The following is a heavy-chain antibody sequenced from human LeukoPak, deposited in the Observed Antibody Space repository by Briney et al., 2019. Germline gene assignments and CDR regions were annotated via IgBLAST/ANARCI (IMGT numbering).Heavy chain of an antibody. CDR1: GFTFSDHY. CDR2: ISSRGDIT. J-gene: IGHJ4*02. CDR3: ARDL. V-gene: IGHV3-11*01. Sequence: GGSLRLSCAASGFTFSDHYMSWLRQAPGKGLEWVSYISSRGDITYYADPEKGRFTVSRDNVKSSLYLQMDTVRAEDTAVYYCARDLRGRGTLVSVSS.